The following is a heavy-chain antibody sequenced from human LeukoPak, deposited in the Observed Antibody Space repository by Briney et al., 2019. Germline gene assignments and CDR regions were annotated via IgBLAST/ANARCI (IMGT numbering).Heavy chain of an antibody. CDR3: ARDPGQEYQLQGVVQLVRGDLYYYYMDV. V-gene: IGHV3-74*01. D-gene: IGHD2-2*01. CDR2: IKGDGIET. J-gene: IGHJ6*03. CDR1: GFTFSGSW. Sequence: PGGSLRLSCAASGFTFSGSWMHWVRQAPGKGLVWVSRIKGDGIETNYADSVKGRFTISRDNAKNSLYLQMNSLRAEDTAVYYCARDPGQEYQLQGVVQLVRGDLYYYYMDVWGKGTTVTVSS.